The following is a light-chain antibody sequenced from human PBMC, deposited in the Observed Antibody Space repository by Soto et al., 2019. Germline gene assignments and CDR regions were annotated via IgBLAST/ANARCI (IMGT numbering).Light chain of an antibody. V-gene: IGLV1-40*01. J-gene: IGLJ1*01. CDR2: GNS. CDR3: QSYDSSLTLYV. CDR1: SSNIGAGYD. Sequence: QSVLTQPTSVSGAPGQRGTISCTGSSSNIGAGYDGHGYQQLPGTAPKLLIYGNSNRPSGVPDRFSGSKSGTSASLAITGLQAEDEADYYCQSYDSSLTLYVFGTGTKRTVI.